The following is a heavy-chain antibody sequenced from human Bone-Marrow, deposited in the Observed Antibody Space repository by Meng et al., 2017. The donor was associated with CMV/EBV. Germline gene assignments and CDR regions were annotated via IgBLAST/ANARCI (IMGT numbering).Heavy chain of an antibody. CDR1: GFTVSSNY. Sequence: GESLKISCAASGFTVSSNYMSWVRQAPGKGLEWVSVIYSGGSTYYADSVKGRFTISRDNSKNTLYLQMNSLRAEDTAVYYCARDSIISVDWVVHAGYYYGMDVWGQGTTVTISS. CDR2: IYSGGST. CDR3: ARDSIISVDWVVHAGYYYGMDV. D-gene: IGHD3-9*01. J-gene: IGHJ6*02. V-gene: IGHV3-53*01.